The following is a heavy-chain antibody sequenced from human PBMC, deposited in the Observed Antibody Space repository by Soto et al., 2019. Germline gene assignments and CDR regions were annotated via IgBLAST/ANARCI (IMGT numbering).Heavy chain of an antibody. CDR1: DAAYYNTASS. Sequence: SATLAIRCPFSDAAYYNTASSWTWIRQHPGKGPECIGQHAASGRASYSPSLNRRVAISLDASKNHFSLQLTPVTAADTAVYYCARALSTHIAVAGMGYFDSWGPGTLVT. J-gene: IGHJ4*02. D-gene: IGHD6-19*01. CDR3: ARALSTHIAVAGMGYFDS. V-gene: IGHV4-31*03. CDR2: HAASGRA.